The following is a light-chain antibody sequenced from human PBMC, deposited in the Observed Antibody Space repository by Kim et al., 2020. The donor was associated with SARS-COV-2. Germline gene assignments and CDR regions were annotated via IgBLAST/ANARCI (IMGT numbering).Light chain of an antibody. J-gene: IGKJ5*01. CDR2: GAS. CDR1: QSVSTD. V-gene: IGKV3D-15*01. CDR3: QQYKNWSPIT. Sequence: PGERATLSCRASQSVSTDLAWYQQKSGQAPRLLIYGASTRATGIPGRFSGSGSGTEFTLTISGLQSEDLAVYYCQQYKNWSPITFGQGTRLEIK.